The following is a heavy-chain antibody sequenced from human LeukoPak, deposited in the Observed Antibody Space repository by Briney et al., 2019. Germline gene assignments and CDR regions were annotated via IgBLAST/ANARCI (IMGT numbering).Heavy chain of an antibody. CDR3: ARAIAVAGPLNWFDP. D-gene: IGHD6-19*01. V-gene: IGHV4-59*01. Sequence: SETLSLTCTVSCGSISSYYWSWIRQPPGKGLEWIGYIYYSGSTNYNPSLKSRVTISVDTSKNQFSLKLSSVTAADTAVYYCARAIAVAGPLNWFDPWGQGTLVTVSS. J-gene: IGHJ5*02. CDR1: CGSISSYY. CDR2: IYYSGST.